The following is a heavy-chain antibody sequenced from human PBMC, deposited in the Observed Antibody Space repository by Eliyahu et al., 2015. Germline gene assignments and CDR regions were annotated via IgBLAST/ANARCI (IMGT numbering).Heavy chain of an antibody. CDR2: IHRDGST. J-gene: IGHJ5*02. D-gene: IGHD1-14*01. V-gene: IGHV3-66*02. CDR3: AKDPGHATGVEFDP. Sequence: VQLVESGGGLVQPGGSLRLSCSGXGFTVTSNYMXWVRQAPGKGLEWVSGIHRDGSTYHADSVKGRFSISRDNSNNTLYLQMSRLRVEDTAVYHCAKDPGHATGVEFDPWGQGTLVTVSS. CDR1: GFTVTSNY.